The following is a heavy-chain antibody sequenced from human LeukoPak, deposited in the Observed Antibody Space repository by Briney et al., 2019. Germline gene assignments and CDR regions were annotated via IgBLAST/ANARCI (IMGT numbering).Heavy chain of an antibody. Sequence: ASVKVSCKASGGTFSSYAISWVRQAPGQGLEWMGGIIPIFGTANYAQKFQGRVTITADESTSTAYMELSSLRSEDTAVYYCSRGYYSQGYFEYWGQGTLVTVSS. V-gene: IGHV1-69*13. D-gene: IGHD3-22*01. CDR2: IIPIFGTA. CDR3: SRGYYSQGYFEY. J-gene: IGHJ4*02. CDR1: GGTFSSYA.